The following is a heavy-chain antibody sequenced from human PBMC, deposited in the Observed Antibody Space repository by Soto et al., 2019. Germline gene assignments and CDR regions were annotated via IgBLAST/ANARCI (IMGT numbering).Heavy chain of an antibody. Sequence: QLQLQESGPGLVKPSETLSLTCTVSGGSISSSSYYWGWIRQPPGKGLEWIGSIYYSGSTYHNTSLRRHAPITQNTSNTPFTRKLSSVTAADTAFNYCARPGGYDLRGGYFDPWGRGPLVTVPS. CDR1: GGSISSSSYY. CDR2: IYYSGST. V-gene: IGHV4-39*01. CDR3: ARPGGYDLRGGYFDP. J-gene: IGHJ2*01. D-gene: IGHD5-12*01.